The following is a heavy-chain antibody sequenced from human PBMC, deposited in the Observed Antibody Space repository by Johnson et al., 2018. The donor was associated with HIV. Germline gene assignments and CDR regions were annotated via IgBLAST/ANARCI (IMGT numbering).Heavy chain of an antibody. CDR2: ISSSGSTI. Sequence: VQLVESGGGVVQPGRSLRLSCAASGFTFSSYAMHWVRQAPGKGLEWVSYISSSGSTIYYADSVKGRFTISRDNAKNSLYLQMNSLRAEDTAVYYCARALLIAARPVGAFDIWGQGTMVTVSS. V-gene: IGHV3-48*03. J-gene: IGHJ3*02. CDR1: GFTFSSYA. D-gene: IGHD6-6*01. CDR3: ARALLIAARPVGAFDI.